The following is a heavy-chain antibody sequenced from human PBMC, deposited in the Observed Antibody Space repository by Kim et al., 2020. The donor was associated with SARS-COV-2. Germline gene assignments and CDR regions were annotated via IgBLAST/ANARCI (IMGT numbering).Heavy chain of an antibody. D-gene: IGHD3-10*01. CDR3: ARDVMVRGNYYYYYYGMDV. Sequence: SRVTISVDTSKNQFSLKLSSVTAADTAVYYCARDVMVRGNYYYYYYGMDVWGQGTTVTVSS. V-gene: IGHV4-59*01. J-gene: IGHJ6*02.